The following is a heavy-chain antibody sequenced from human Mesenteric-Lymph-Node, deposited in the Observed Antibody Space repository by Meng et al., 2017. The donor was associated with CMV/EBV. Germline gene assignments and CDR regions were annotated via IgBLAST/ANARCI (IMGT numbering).Heavy chain of an antibody. CDR2: INPSGGGT. CDR3: ARDGTDGGWPNWFDP. V-gene: IGHV1-46*01. CDR1: GDTLTNYH. J-gene: IGHJ5*02. D-gene: IGHD5-24*01. Sequence: SGDTLTNYHIHWVRQEPGERLEWVGIINPSGGGTASAQKFQGKNTKTRDTSTSTVYMALRNLGTEDTAVYYCARDGTDGGWPNWFDPWGQGTLVTVSS.